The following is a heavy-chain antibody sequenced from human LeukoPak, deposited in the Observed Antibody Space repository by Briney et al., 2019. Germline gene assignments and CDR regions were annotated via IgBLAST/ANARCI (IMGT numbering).Heavy chain of an antibody. CDR2: IYYSGST. J-gene: IGHJ6*02. CDR1: GGFISSYY. D-gene: IGHD5-18*01. V-gene: IGHV4-59*01. CDR3: ARDRSYGLYDGGYYGMDV. Sequence: PSETLSLTCTVSGGFISSYYWSWIRQPPGKGLEWIGYIYYSGSTNYNPSLKSRVTISVDTSKNQFSLKLSSVTAADTAVYYCARDRSYGLYDGGYYGMDVWGQGTTVTVSS.